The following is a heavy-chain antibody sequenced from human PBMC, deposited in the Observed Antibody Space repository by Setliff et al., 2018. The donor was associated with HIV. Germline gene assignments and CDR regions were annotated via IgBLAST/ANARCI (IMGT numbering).Heavy chain of an antibody. CDR3: ALLNHIVVVTALLPGDY. CDR2: INLNSGGT. J-gene: IGHJ4*02. Sequence: ASVKVSCKASGYTFMNYVHWVRQAPRQGLEWMGRINLNSGGTTYAQKFQGRVTMTRDTSMNTAHMELSRLRSDDTAVYYCALLNHIVVVTALLPGDYWGQGTPVTVSS. V-gene: IGHV1-2*06. CDR1: GYTFMNY. D-gene: IGHD2-21*02.